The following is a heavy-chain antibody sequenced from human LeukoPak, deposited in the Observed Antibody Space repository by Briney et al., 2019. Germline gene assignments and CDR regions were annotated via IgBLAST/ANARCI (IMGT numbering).Heavy chain of an antibody. CDR1: GYTFTSYA. D-gene: IGHD3-22*01. CDR2: INTNTGNP. Sequence: ASVKVSCKASGYTFTSYAMNWVRQAPGQGLEWMGWINTNTGNPTYAQGFTGRFVFSLDTSVSTAYLQISSLKAEDTAVYCCATAVYDSSGYYPWYFDYWGRGTLVTVSS. V-gene: IGHV7-4-1*02. J-gene: IGHJ4*02. CDR3: ATAVYDSSGYYPWYFDY.